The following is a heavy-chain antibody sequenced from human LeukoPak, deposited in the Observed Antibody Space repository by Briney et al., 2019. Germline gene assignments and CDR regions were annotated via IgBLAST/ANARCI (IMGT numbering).Heavy chain of an antibody. D-gene: IGHD3-22*01. CDR2: INWNGGST. V-gene: IGHV3-20*04. CDR3: ARGSSGYYYYFDY. CDR1: GFTFDDYG. Sequence: PGGSLRLSCAASGFTFDDYGMSWVRQAPGKGLEWVSGINWNGGSTTYADSVKGRFTISRDSAKNSLYLQMNSLRAEDTALYYCARGSSGYYYYFDYWGQGTLVTVSA. J-gene: IGHJ4*02.